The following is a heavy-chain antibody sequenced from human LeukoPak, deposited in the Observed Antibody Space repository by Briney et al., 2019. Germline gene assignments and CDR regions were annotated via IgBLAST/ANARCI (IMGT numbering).Heavy chain of an antibody. D-gene: IGHD2-15*01. CDR2: IYYSGST. J-gene: IGHJ4*02. CDR1: GGSISSSSYY. Sequence: PSETLSPTCTVSGGSISSSSYYWGWIRQPPGKGLEWIGTIYYSGSTYYNPSLKSRVTISLDTSKNQFSLKLTSVTAADTAVYYCARGYDDYWGQGTLVTVSS. CDR3: ARGYDDY. V-gene: IGHV4-39*01.